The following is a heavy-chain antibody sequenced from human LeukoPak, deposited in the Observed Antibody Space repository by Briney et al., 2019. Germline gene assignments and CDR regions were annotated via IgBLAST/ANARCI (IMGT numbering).Heavy chain of an antibody. J-gene: IGHJ3*02. D-gene: IGHD5-18*01. CDR2: ISGSGGST. V-gene: IGHV3-23*01. Sequence: GGSLRLSCAASGFTFSSHAMSWVRQAPGKGLEWVSGISGSGGSTYYADSVKGRFTISRDNAKNSLYLQMNSLRAEDTAVYYCARDKVNTGLDAFDIWGQGTMVTVSS. CDR1: GFTFSSHA. CDR3: ARDKVNTGLDAFDI.